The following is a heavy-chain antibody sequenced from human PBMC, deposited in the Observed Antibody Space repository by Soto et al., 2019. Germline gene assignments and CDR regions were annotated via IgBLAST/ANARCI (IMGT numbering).Heavy chain of an antibody. D-gene: IGHD3-3*01. J-gene: IGHJ4*02. CDR2: VSTGGVT. V-gene: IGHV4-4*08. CDR1: CDSISSYY. Sequence: LETLSLTCTVSCDSISSYYWRWFRQPPWKGLQWIGYVSTGGVTNYNPSLWSRVTISLDTSKNQFSLRLTSVTAGDTAVYFCARGSINVGAQVNDCWGQGTLVTVS. CDR3: ARGSINVGAQVNDC.